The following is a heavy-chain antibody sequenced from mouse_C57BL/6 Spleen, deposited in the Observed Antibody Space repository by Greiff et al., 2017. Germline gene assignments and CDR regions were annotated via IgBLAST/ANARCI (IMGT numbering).Heavy chain of an antibody. CDR1: GYSITSGYY. D-gene: IGHD2-1*01. V-gene: IGHV3-6*01. CDR2: ISYDGSN. J-gene: IGHJ2*01. CDR3: ASLYGNYFFDY. Sequence: EVKLMESGPGLVKPSQSLSLTCSVTGYSITSGYYWNWIRQFPGNKLEWMGYISYDGSNNYNPSLKNRISITRDTSKNQFFLKLNSVTTEDTATYYYASLYGNYFFDYWGQGTTLTVSS.